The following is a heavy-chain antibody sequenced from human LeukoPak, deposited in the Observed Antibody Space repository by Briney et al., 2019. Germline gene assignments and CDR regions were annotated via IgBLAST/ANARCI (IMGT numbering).Heavy chain of an antibody. V-gene: IGHV3-74*01. CDR2: INSDGNII. Sequence: GGSLRLSCAASGFTFSTYWMHGVRQVPGKGLVWVSRINSDGNIITYADSVKGRFTISRDNTRNMVYLQMKSLRVEDTAVYYCVAGMGNYWGQGTLVPV. CDR1: GFTFSTYW. D-gene: IGHD6-13*01. J-gene: IGHJ4*02. CDR3: VAGMGNY.